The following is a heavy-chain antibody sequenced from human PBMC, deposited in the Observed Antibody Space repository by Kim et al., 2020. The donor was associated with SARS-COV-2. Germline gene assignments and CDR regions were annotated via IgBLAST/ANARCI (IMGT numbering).Heavy chain of an antibody. Sequence: GGSLRLSCAASGFTFSSYAMSWVRQAPGKGLEWVSAIRGSGGSTYYADSVKGRFTISRDNSKNTLYLHMYTLRAEDTAVYYRAKGLAAAGTPPIVAFDIWGQGTTVTVSS. D-gene: IGHD6-13*01. CDR2: IRGSGGST. CDR1: GFTFSSYA. J-gene: IGHJ3*02. CDR3: AKGLAAAGTPPIVAFDI. V-gene: IGHV3-23*01.